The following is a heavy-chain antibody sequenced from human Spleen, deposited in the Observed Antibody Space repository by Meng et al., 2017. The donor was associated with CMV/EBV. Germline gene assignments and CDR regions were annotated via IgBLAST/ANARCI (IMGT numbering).Heavy chain of an antibody. D-gene: IGHD3-22*01. Sequence: SCKASGYTFTSYYMHWVRQAPGKGLEWVTFIRYDGSNKYHADSVKGRFTFSRDNSKNTLYLQMSSLRAEDTAVYYCARDGKFYYDSSGYSAPDYWGQGTLVTVSS. CDR1: GYTFTSYY. V-gene: IGHV3-30*02. CDR2: IRYDGSNK. CDR3: ARDGKFYYDSSGYSAPDY. J-gene: IGHJ4*02.